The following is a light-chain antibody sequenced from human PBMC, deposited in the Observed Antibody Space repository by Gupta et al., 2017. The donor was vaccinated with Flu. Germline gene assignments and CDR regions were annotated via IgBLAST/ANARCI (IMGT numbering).Light chain of an antibody. J-gene: IGLJ2*01. CDR1: GGDVGTYNF. Sequence: TTSSTGAGGDVGTYNFVCWHQQHAGAAPKLIIFEVSNRPSGVSSSFSGTKCGTTASMTSTGLQAEDEADYYCSSYAHTNNLVVFGGGTKLTVL. V-gene: IGLV2-14*01. CDR2: EVS. CDR3: SSYAHTNNLVV.